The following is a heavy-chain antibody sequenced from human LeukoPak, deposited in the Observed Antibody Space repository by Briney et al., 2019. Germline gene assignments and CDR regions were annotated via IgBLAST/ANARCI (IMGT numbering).Heavy chain of an antibody. J-gene: IGHJ4*02. D-gene: IGHD4-17*01. CDR1: GFTFSSYW. CDR2: ISSDGTSP. Sequence: GGSLRLSCAPSGFTFSSYWMHWVRQAPGKGLVWVSRISSDGTSPSYADSVKGRFTISRDNAKNTLYLQMNSLRAEDTAVYYCARVHYGDYVDYWGQGTLVTVSS. V-gene: IGHV3-74*01. CDR3: ARVHYGDYVDY.